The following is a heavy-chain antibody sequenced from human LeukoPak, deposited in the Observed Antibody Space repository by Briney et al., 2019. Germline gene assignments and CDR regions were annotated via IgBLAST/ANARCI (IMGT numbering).Heavy chain of an antibody. J-gene: IGHJ5*02. V-gene: IGHV6-1*01. CDR1: GDNVSGNSVA. D-gene: IGHD5/OR15-5a*01. Sequence: SQTLSLTCAISGDNVSGNSVAWNWMRQSPSRGLEWLGRTYYRSKWYNDYAVSVRGRVTINADTSTNQFSLQVISVTPEDTAVYYCARGAVSREAAWLDPWGQGTLVTVSS. CDR2: TYYRSKWYN. CDR3: ARGAVSREAAWLDP.